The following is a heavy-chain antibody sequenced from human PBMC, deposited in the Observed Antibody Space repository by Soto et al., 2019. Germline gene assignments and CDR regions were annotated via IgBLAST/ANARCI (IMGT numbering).Heavy chain of an antibody. Sequence: QVQLVESGGGVVQPGRSLRLSCAASGFTVSSYAMHWVRQAPGKGLEWVAVISYDGSNKYYADSVKGRFTISRDNSKNTLYLQMNSMRAEDTAVYYCAIVFGRGGEATFDYWGQGTLVTVSS. CDR2: ISYDGSNK. CDR1: GFTVSSYA. V-gene: IGHV3-30-3*01. D-gene: IGHD3-10*01. CDR3: AIVFGRGGEATFDY. J-gene: IGHJ4*02.